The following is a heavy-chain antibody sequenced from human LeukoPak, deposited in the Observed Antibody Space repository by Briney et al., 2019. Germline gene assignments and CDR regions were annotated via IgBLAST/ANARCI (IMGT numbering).Heavy chain of an antibody. D-gene: IGHD6-19*01. CDR2: ISSSGSNI. J-gene: IGHJ4*02. Sequence: PGGSLRLSCAASGFTFSSYEMNWVRQAPGKGLEWVSYISSSGSNIYYADSVKGRFTISRDNAKNPLYLQMNSLRAEDTAFYYCAGGACGWFYYFDYWGQGTLVTVSS. CDR1: GFTFSSYE. V-gene: IGHV3-48*03. CDR3: AGGACGWFYYFDY.